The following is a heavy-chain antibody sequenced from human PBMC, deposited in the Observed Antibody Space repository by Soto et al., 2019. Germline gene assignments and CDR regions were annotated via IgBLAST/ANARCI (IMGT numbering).Heavy chain of an antibody. V-gene: IGHV4-59*01. Sequence: SGTLSLTYTVAGGSISSYYWRWIRQPPGKGLEWIGYIYYSGSTNYNPSLKSRVTISVDTSKNQFSLKLSYVTAADTAVYYCARETPRITMVRALDYWGQGTLVTVSS. J-gene: IGHJ4*02. CDR3: ARETPRITMVRALDY. CDR2: IYYSGST. D-gene: IGHD3-10*01. CDR1: GGSISSYY.